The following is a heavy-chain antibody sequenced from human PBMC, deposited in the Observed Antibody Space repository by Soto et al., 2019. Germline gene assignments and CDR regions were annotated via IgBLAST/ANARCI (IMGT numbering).Heavy chain of an antibody. Sequence: EVRLVESGGDLVKPGGSLRLSCAASGFTFWSAWMSWVRQAPGKGLEWVGRIKSKNDGGTTDYAAPVKGRFTISRDDSKNTVLLQMNRLKTEDTAVYFCATDQGAYGDYLGEYWGQGTLVTVSS. J-gene: IGHJ4*02. CDR2: IKSKNDGGTT. D-gene: IGHD4-17*01. V-gene: IGHV3-15*01. CDR1: GFTFWSAW. CDR3: ATDQGAYGDYLGEY.